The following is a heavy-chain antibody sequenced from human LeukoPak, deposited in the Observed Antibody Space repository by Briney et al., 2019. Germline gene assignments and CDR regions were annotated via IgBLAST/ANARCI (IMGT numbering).Heavy chain of an antibody. CDR2: INSDGSTT. CDR3: ARDRRLWNMDV. V-gene: IGHV3-74*01. D-gene: IGHD4/OR15-4a*01. CDR1: GFKFSSYS. Sequence: GGSLRLSCAASGFKFSSYSMKWVRQAPGKGLVWVSRINSDGSTTTYADSVKGRFTISRDNAKNTLYLQMNSLRAEDTAVYYCARDRRLWNMDVWGTGTTVTISS. J-gene: IGHJ6*03.